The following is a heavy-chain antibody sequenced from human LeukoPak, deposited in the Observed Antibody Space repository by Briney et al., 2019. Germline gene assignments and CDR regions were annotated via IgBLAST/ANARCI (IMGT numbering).Heavy chain of an antibody. D-gene: IGHD3-16*01. CDR3: VQGGHFDF. J-gene: IGHJ4*02. CDR2: ISGDGVST. Sequence: PGGSLRLSCAASGFTFDDYAMHWVRQAAGKGLEWVSLISGDGVSTYYADSVRGRFTISRDNDRNSVYLEMNSLRADDTAVYFCVQGGHFDFWGQGVPVTVSS. CDR1: GFTFDDYA. V-gene: IGHV3-43*02.